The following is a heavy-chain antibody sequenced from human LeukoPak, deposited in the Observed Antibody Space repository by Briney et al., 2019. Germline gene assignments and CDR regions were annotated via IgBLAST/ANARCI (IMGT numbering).Heavy chain of an antibody. J-gene: IGHJ4*02. CDR3: TGHHQAYSRTY. CDR1: GFTFSSYW. V-gene: IGHV3-74*01. Sequence: PGGSLRLSCAASGFTFSSYWMHRVRQAPGKGLVWVSRISTDASSTTYADSVKGRFTISRDNAKGTLYLQMSSLRAEDTAVYYCTGHHQAYSRTYWGQGTLVTVSS. CDR2: ISTDASST. D-gene: IGHD4-11*01.